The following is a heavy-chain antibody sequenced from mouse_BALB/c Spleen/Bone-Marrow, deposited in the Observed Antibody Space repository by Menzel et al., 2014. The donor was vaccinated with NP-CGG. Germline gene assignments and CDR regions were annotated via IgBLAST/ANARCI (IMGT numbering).Heavy chain of an antibody. Sequence: VQLQQSGPDLEKPGASVKISCKASGYSFTGYNMNWVKQSNGKSLEWIGNIDPYSVTSNYNQKFKGKATLTEDKSSSTAYMQFKSLTSEDSAVYYGARDGNYFDYWGQGTTLTVSS. CDR2: IDPYSVTS. CDR1: GYSFTGYN. V-gene: IGHV1-39*01. J-gene: IGHJ2*01. CDR3: ARDGNYFDY. D-gene: IGHD2-1*01.